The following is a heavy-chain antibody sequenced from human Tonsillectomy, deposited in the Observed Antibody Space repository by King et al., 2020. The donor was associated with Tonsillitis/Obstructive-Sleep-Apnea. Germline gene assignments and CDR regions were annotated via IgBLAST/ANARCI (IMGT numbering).Heavy chain of an antibody. CDR3: ARGNTDYYDSSGYSLFDY. V-gene: IGHV4-59*01. CDR2: IYYSGST. D-gene: IGHD3-22*01. J-gene: IGHJ4*02. CDR1: GGSISSYY. Sequence: QLQESGPGLVKPSETLSLTCTVSGGSISSYYWSWIRQPPGKGLEWIGYIYYSGSTNYNPSLKSRVTISVDTSKNQFFLKLSSVTAADTAVYYCARGNTDYYDSSGYSLFDYWGQGTLVTVSS.